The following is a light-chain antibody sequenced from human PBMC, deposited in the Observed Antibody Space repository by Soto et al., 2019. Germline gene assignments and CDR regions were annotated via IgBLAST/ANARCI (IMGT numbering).Light chain of an antibody. CDR3: QQRSNWPPMYT. Sequence: EIELTQSPATLSLSPGERGTLSCRASQSVGSDLAWYQLKPGQAPRLLIYDASKRATGIPARFSGSGSGTDFTLTISSLDPEDFAVYYCQQRSNWPPMYTFGQGTKLEIK. V-gene: IGKV3-11*01. J-gene: IGKJ2*01. CDR2: DAS. CDR1: QSVGSD.